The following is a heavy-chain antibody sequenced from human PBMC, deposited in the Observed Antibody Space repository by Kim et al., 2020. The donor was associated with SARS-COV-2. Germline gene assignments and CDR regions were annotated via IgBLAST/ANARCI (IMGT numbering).Heavy chain of an antibody. Sequence: SETLSLTCSVSGDSISTDYYYWSWIRQPPGKGLEWIGYIFYSGSTDYKSSLRSRATISVDKSKNQFSLRLSSVTAADTAVYYCASSDDRGLFLWGHGSL. J-gene: IGHJ4*01. CDR3: ASSDDRGLFL. CDR1: GDSISTDYYY. CDR2: IFYSGST. V-gene: IGHV4-30-4*01. D-gene: IGHD3-22*01.